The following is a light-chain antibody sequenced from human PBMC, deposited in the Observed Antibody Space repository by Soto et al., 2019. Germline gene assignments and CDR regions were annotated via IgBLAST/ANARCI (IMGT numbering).Light chain of an antibody. CDR1: QSISSW. J-gene: IGKJ4*01. Sequence: DIQMTQSPSTLSASVGDRVTITCRASQSISSWLAWYQKKPGQAPNLLIYKTSSLESGVPSRFSGSGSGTEFTLTVNNLQPDDFATYYCQQYDSYPLTFGGGTKVEIK. V-gene: IGKV1-5*03. CDR2: KTS. CDR3: QQYDSYPLT.